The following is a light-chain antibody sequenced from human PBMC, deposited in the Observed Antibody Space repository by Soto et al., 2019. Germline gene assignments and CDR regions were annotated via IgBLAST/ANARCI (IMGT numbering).Light chain of an antibody. Sequence: QSVLTQAASVSGSPGQSITISCTGTSSDVGRYNYVSWYQQHPGRAPKLMIYEVSNRPSGVSDRFSGSKSGNTASLTISGLQAEDEADYYCSSFTTRNTWVFAGGTKLTVL. J-gene: IGLJ3*02. V-gene: IGLV2-14*01. CDR3: SSFTTRNTWV. CDR1: SSDVGRYNY. CDR2: EVS.